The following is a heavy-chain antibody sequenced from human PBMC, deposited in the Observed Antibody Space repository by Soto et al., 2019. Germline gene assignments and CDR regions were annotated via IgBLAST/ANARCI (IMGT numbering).Heavy chain of an antibody. CDR3: EKGHSSNGWYEDAFDI. V-gene: IGHV3-23*01. D-gene: IGHD6-19*01. CDR2: ISGGGDST. Sequence: EVQLLESGGGLVQPGGSLRLSCAASGFTFSSYAMSWVRQAPGKGLEWVSGISGGGDSTSHADSVKGRCTISRDNSKNTVYLQIKSLRGEDTAVYYCEKGHSSNGWYEDAFDIWGQGTKVIVSS. CDR1: GFTFSSYA. J-gene: IGHJ3*02.